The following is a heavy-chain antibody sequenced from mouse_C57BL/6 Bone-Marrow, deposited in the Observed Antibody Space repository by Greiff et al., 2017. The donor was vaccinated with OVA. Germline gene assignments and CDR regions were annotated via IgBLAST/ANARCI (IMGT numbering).Heavy chain of an antibody. J-gene: IGHJ2*01. D-gene: IGHD1-1*01. Sequence: EVQLQQSGPELVKPGASVKISCKASGYTFTDYYMNWVKQSHGKSLEWIGDINPNSGGTSYNQKFKGKATLTVDKSSSTAYMELRSLTSEDSAVYYCGLLRRYFDYWGQGTALTVSA. CDR3: GLLRRYFDY. CDR1: GYTFTDYY. V-gene: IGHV1-26*01. CDR2: INPNSGGT.